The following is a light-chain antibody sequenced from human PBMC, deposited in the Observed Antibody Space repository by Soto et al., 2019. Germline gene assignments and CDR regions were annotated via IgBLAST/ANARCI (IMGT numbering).Light chain of an antibody. Sequence: QSVLTQPASVSGSPGQSITISCTGTSSDVGGYNYVSWYQQHPGKAPKLMIYEVSNRPSGVSNRFSGSKSGNTASLTISALQAEDEADYFCNSYTSSTSRPYVFGTGTKVPVL. CDR2: EVS. J-gene: IGLJ1*01. V-gene: IGLV2-14*01. CDR1: SSDVGGYNY. CDR3: NSYTSSTSRPYV.